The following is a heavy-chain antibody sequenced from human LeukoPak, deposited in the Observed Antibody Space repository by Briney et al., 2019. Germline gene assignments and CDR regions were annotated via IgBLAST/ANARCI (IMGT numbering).Heavy chain of an antibody. CDR3: AKDADPRPFYFDY. CDR1: GFTFSSYA. J-gene: IGHJ4*02. V-gene: IGHV3-30*04. CDR2: ISYDGSNK. Sequence: PGRSLRLSCAASGFTFSSYAMHWVRQAPGKGLEWVAVISYDGSNKYYADSVKGRFTISRDNSKNTLYLQMNSLRAEDTAVYYCAKDADPRPFYFDYWGQGILVTVSS.